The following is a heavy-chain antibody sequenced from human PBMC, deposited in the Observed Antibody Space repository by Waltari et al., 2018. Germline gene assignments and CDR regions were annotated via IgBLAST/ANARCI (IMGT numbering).Heavy chain of an antibody. CDR3: AGGTASAWELGHS. J-gene: IGHJ4*02. V-gene: IGHV4-34*01. D-gene: IGHD1-26*01. Sequence: QVQLHQGGAGLLKPSETLSLTCVVYGGSFSDYYLSWIRQPPGKGLEWLGEIKQSGLTNYNPSVKSRATMSLDSSKTQFCLNLSSLTAADTAVYYCAGGTASAWELGHSWGQGTLVTVSS. CDR1: GGSFSDYY. CDR2: IKQSGLT.